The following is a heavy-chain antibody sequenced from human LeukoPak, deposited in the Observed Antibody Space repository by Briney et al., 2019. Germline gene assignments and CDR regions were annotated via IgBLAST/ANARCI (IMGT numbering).Heavy chain of an antibody. J-gene: IGHJ5*02. CDR2: IYYSGST. D-gene: IGHD3-9*01. Sequence: SETLSLTCAVSGYSISSGYYWGWIRQPPGKGLEWIGSIYYSGSTYYNPSLKSRVTIFVDTSKNQFSLKLSSVTAADTAVYYCARFSYYDILTGYYLSPWGQGTLVTVSS. CDR3: ARFSYYDILTGYYLSP. V-gene: IGHV4-38-2*01. CDR1: GYSISSGYY.